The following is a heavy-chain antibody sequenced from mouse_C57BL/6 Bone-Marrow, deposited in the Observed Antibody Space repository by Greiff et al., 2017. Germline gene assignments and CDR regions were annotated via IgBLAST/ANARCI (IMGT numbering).Heavy chain of an antibody. CDR3: ARIAFYDGYLPTWFAY. CDR1: GFSLSTFGMG. Sequence: QVTLKESGPGILQPSQTLSLTCSFSGFSLSTFGMGVGWIRQPSGKGLEWLAHIWWDDDKYYNPALKSRLTISKDTSKNQVFLKIANVDTADTATYYCARIAFYDGYLPTWFAYWGQGTLVTVSA. J-gene: IGHJ3*01. V-gene: IGHV8-8*01. CDR2: IWWDDDK. D-gene: IGHD2-3*01.